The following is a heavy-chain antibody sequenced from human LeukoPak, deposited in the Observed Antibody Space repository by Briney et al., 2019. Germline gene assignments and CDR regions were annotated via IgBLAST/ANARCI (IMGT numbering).Heavy chain of an antibody. CDR1: GYTFTSYG. V-gene: IGHV1-18*01. D-gene: IGHD1-1*01. CDR2: ISAYNGNT. Sequence: ASVKVSCKASGYTFTSYGISWVRQAPGQXXEWMGWISAYNGNTNYAQKLQGRVTMTTDTSTSTAYMELRSLRSDDTAVYYCARAESPTGTTTASDYWGQGTLVTVSS. J-gene: IGHJ4*02. CDR3: ARAESPTGTTTASDY.